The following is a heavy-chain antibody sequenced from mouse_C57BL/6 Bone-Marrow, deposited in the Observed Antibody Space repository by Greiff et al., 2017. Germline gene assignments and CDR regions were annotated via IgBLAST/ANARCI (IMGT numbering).Heavy chain of an antibody. J-gene: IGHJ2*01. CDR2: INPNNGGT. D-gene: IGHD1-1*01. CDR3: ARPDYYGSSDY. V-gene: IGHV1-26*01. Sequence: EVQLQQSGPELVKPGASVKISCKASGYTFTDYYMNWVKQSHGKSLEWIGDINPNNGGTSYNQKFKGKATLTVDKSSSTAYMELRSLTSEDSAVYYCARPDYYGSSDYWGQGTTLTVSS. CDR1: GYTFTDYY.